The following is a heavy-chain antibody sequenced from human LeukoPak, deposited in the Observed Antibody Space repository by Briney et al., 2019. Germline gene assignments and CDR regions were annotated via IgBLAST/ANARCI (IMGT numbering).Heavy chain of an antibody. Sequence: SETLSLTCTVSGGSISSYYWSWIRQPAGKGLEWIGRIYTSGSTNYNPSLKSRVTMSVDTSKNQFSLKLSSVTAADTAVYYCARGAPRGPRNPGAFDIWGQGTMVTVSS. V-gene: IGHV4-4*07. CDR3: ARGAPRGPRNPGAFDI. D-gene: IGHD3-10*01. J-gene: IGHJ3*02. CDR2: IYTSGST. CDR1: GGSISSYY.